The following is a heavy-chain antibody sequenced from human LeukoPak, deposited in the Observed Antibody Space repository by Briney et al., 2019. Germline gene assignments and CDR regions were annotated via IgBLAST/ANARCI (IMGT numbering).Heavy chain of an antibody. CDR1: GFTFSSYW. V-gene: IGHV3-7*01. Sequence: PGGSLRLSCAASGFTFSSYWMSWVRQAPGKGLGWVANIKQDGSEQYYVDSVKGRFTISRDNAKNSLYLQMNSLRAEDTAVYYCARDRGYDYVWGSYRYTGAFDIWGQGTMVTVCS. D-gene: IGHD3-16*02. J-gene: IGHJ3*02. CDR2: IKQDGSEQ. CDR3: ARDRGYDYVWGSYRYTGAFDI.